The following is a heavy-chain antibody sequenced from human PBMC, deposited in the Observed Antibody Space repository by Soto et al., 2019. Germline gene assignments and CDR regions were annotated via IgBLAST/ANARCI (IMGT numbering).Heavy chain of an antibody. CDR3: AKDLPNYGDHYYYAMDV. CDR1: GFTFSAYC. Sequence: GGSLRLSCAACGFTFSAYCIHWVRQAPCKGLEWVAVIAYDGINKYYADSVKGRFTISRDNSKNTLYLQMSSLRAEDTALYYCAKDLPNYGDHYYYAMDVWGQGTTVTVYS. J-gene: IGHJ6*02. CDR2: IAYDGINK. D-gene: IGHD4-17*01. V-gene: IGHV3-30*18.